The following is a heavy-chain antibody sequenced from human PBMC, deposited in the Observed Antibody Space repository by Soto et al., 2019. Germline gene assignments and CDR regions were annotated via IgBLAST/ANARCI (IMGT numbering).Heavy chain of an antibody. Sequence: QVQLRESGPGLVKPSQTLSLTCTVSGGSINSGGYYWNWIRQHPGKGLEWIGYMYYSGSTSYNPFLRSRVIISADTSENHFSRKLSSVTAADTAVYFCARGYRQSGYSSSWVFDYWGPGTLGNVSS. CDR2: MYYSGST. CDR1: GGSINSGGYY. V-gene: IGHV4-31*03. CDR3: ARGYRQSGYSSSWVFDY. J-gene: IGHJ4*02. D-gene: IGHD6-13*01.